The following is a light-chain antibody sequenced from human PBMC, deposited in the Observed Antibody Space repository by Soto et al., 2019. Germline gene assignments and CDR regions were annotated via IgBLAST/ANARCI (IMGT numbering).Light chain of an antibody. CDR3: QQYYSIPWT. Sequence: DIVMTQSPDSLAVSLGERATINCKSSQSLLYSSNNKNYLAWYQQKPGQPPKLLIYWASTRESGVPDRFSGSGSGTDFTLTISSLQAEDVAVYYCQQYYSIPWTFGQGTKVDI. CDR2: WAS. V-gene: IGKV4-1*01. J-gene: IGKJ1*01. CDR1: QSLLYSSNNKNY.